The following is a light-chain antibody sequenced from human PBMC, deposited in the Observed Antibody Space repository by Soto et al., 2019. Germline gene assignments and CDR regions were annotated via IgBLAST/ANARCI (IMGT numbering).Light chain of an antibody. V-gene: IGKV3-15*01. Sequence: EIVMTQSPATLSVSPGERATLSCRASQSVNSNLAWYQQKPGQAPRLLIYGASTRATGVPARFSGSGSGTEFILTVSSLPSEDFAVYFWQQYNNGPTFGQGTKVEIK. CDR3: QQYNNGPT. CDR2: GAS. J-gene: IGKJ1*01. CDR1: QSVNSN.